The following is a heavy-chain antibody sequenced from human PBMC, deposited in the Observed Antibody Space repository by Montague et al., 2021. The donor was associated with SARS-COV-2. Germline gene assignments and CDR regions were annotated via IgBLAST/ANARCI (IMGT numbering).Heavy chain of an antibody. D-gene: IGHD6-13*01. CDR1: GGSISSYY. Sequence: SETLSLTCTVSGGSISSYYWSWIRQPPGKGLEWIGYIYYTGSTKYNPSLKSRVTMSLDRPTNRFSLRLNSVTAADTAMYYCASHPVWQQLCTWGQGTL. CDR3: ASHPVWQQLCT. V-gene: IGHV4-59*01. CDR2: IYYTGST. J-gene: IGHJ4*02.